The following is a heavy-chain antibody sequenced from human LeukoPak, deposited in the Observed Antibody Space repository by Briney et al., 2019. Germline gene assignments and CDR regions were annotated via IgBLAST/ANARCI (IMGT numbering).Heavy chain of an antibody. CDR3: ARGWSGTLFDY. CDR1: GGSISSYY. J-gene: IGHJ4*02. CDR2: INHSGST. Sequence: SETLSLTCTVSGGSISSYYWSWIRQPPGKGLEWIGEINHSGSTNYNPSLKSRVTISVDTSKNHFSLKLSSVTAADTAVYYCARGWSGTLFDYWGQGTLVTVSS. V-gene: IGHV4-34*01. D-gene: IGHD3-3*01.